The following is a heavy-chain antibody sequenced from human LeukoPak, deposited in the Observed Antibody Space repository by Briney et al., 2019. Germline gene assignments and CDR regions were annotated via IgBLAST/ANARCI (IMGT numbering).Heavy chain of an antibody. CDR1: GFTCSSYW. Sequence: GGSLRLSCAASGFTCSSYWMAWVRQAPGKGLVGVANIKYDGSLNVYGGYVKGRFTIYRDNSKNSLYLEMNSLRVVDTALYFCASSHDSSGNDWGQGTMVTVSS. V-gene: IGHV3-7*01. D-gene: IGHD3-22*01. J-gene: IGHJ4*02. CDR3: ASSHDSSGND. CDR2: IKYDGSLN.